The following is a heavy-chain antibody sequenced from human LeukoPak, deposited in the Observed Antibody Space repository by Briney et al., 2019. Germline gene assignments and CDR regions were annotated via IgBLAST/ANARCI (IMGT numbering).Heavy chain of an antibody. CDR3: ARENSGSYREFDY. Sequence: PSETLSLTCSVSGGSISSYYWSWIRQPAGKGLEWIGRIYTSGSTNYNASLKSRVSMSVDTSKNQFSLKLSSVTAADTAVFYCARENSGSYREFDYWGQGTLVTVSS. CDR1: GGSISSYY. V-gene: IGHV4-4*07. J-gene: IGHJ4*02. CDR2: IYTSGST. D-gene: IGHD1-26*01.